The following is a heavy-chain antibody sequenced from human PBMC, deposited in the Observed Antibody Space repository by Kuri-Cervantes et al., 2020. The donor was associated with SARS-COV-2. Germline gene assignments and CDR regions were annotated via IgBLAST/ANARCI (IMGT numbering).Heavy chain of an antibody. D-gene: IGHD7-27*01. CDR3: ASARSLNWGSFDY. CDR1: GYTLTTSD. J-gene: IGHJ4*02. CDR2: INPDTGNA. V-gene: IGHV1-8*02. Sequence: ASVKVSCKASGYTLTTSDINWVRQATGQGLEWMGWINPDTGNAGYAQKFQGRVTVTRDTSRGIAYMELSRLRSDDTAVYYCASARSLNWGSFDYWGQGTLVTVSS.